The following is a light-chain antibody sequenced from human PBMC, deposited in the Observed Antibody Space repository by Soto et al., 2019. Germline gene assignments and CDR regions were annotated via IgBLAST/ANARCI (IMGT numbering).Light chain of an antibody. CDR2: RNN. CDR3: AAWDDSLSGLYV. V-gene: IGLV1-47*01. CDR1: SSNIGSNY. Sequence: QSVLTQPPSASGTPGQRVTISCSGSSSNIGSNYVYWYQQLPGTAPKLLIYRNNQRPSAVPDRFSGSKSGTSASLAISGLRSEDEADDDCAAWDDSLSGLYVFGTGTKVTVL. J-gene: IGLJ1*01.